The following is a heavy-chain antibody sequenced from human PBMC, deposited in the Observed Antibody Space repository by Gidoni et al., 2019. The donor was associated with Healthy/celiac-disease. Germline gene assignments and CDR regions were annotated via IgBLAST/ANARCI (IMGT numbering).Heavy chain of an antibody. V-gene: IGHV3-11*01. CDR2: ISSSGSTI. D-gene: IGHD2-2*01. CDR3: ASGPWGTSWRAYYYYGMDV. CDR1: GFTFSDYY. J-gene: IGHJ6*02. Sequence: QVQLVESGGGLVKPGGSLRLSCAASGFTFSDYYMSWIRQAPGQGLECVSYISSSGSTIYYADSVKCRFTISRDNAKNSLYLQMNSLRAEDTAVYYRASGPWGTSWRAYYYYGMDVWGQGTTVTVSS.